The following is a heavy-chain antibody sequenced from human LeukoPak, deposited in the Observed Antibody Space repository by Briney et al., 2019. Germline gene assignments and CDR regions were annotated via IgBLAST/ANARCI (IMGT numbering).Heavy chain of an antibody. D-gene: IGHD6-6*01. Sequence: ASVKVSCKASGYTFTGYYIHWVRQAPGQGLEWMGWINPNSGGTNYAQKFQGRVTMTRDTSISTAYMELSRLRSDDTAVYYCARESIAARLVDYWGQGTLVTVSS. CDR1: GYTFTGYY. V-gene: IGHV1-2*02. J-gene: IGHJ4*02. CDR3: ARESIAARLVDY. CDR2: INPNSGGT.